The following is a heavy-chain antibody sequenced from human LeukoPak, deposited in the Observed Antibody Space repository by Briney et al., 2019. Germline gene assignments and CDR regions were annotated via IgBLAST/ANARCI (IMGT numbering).Heavy chain of an antibody. CDR3: ACEHS. V-gene: IGHV3-7*01. J-gene: IGHJ4*02. Sequence: GGSLRLSCVASGFTFRNDWMTWVRQAPGRGLEWVAGINQDGSDKYYVDSMKGRFDISRDNAKNSLYLQMNSLRADDMAAYFCACEHSWGQGTVVTVSS. CDR1: GFTFRNDW. CDR2: INQDGSDK.